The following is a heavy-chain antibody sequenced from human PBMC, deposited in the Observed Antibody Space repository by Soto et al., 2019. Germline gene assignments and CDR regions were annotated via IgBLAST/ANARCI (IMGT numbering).Heavy chain of an antibody. CDR3: ARVERGTATTVVDAFDI. Sequence: QVQRQQWGAGLLKPSETLSLTCAVFGGSVNSGNCYWSWIRKPPGKGLEWIGEVSHSGGTHFNPSLKSRVTISVDTPKNQSSPKMSSVTAADTALYYCARVERGTATTVVDAFDIWGPGTMVTVSS. J-gene: IGHJ3*02. CDR2: VSHSGGT. CDR1: GGSVNSGNCY. V-gene: IGHV4-34*01. D-gene: IGHD1-1*01.